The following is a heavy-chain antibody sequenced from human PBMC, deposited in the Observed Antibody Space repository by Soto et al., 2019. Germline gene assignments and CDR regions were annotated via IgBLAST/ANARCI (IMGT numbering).Heavy chain of an antibody. V-gene: IGHV4-31*11. Sequence: TLSLTCAVSGGSVSSGGYFWSWIRQLPGKGLEWIGYIYHTGSTFYNPSLKSRVTISLDTSKRQFSLRLTSVTAADTAMYFCAASSARSMFDYWGPGTLVTVSS. CDR2: IYHTGST. CDR1: GGSVSSGGYF. J-gene: IGHJ4*02. D-gene: IGHD2-2*01. CDR3: AASSARSMFDY.